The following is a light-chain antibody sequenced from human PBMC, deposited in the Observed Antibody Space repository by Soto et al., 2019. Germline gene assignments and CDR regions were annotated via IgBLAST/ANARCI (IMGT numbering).Light chain of an antibody. CDR2: LEGSGSY. J-gene: IGLJ3*02. CDR1: SGHSSYI. Sequence: QPVLTQSSSASASLGSSVKLTCTLSSGHSSYIIAWHQQQPGKAPRYLMKLEGSGSYNKGSGVPDRFSGSSSGADRYLTISSLEFEDEADYYCQTWDSNTHVFGGGTKRTVL. CDR3: QTWDSNTHV. V-gene: IGLV4-60*02.